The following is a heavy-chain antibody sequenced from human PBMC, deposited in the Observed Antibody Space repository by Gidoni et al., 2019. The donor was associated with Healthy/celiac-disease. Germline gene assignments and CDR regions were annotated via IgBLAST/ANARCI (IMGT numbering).Heavy chain of an antibody. CDR1: GGSFSGYY. D-gene: IGHD1-26*01. J-gene: IGHJ4*02. CDR2: INHSGST. V-gene: IGHV4-34*01. Sequence: QVQLQQWGAGLLKPSETLSLTCAVYGGSFSGYYWSWIRQPPGKGLEWIGEINHSGSTNYNPSLKSRVTISVDTSKNQFSLKLSSVTAADTAVYYCARAWYSGSYIDYWGQGTLVTVSS. CDR3: ARAWYSGSYIDY.